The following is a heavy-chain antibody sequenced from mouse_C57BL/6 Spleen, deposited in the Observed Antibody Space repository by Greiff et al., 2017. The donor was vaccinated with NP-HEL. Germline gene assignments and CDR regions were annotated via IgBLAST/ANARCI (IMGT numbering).Heavy chain of an antibody. Sequence: EVKVEESGGGLVKPGGSLKLSCAASGFTFSDYGMHWVRQAPEKGLEWVAYISSGSSTIYYADTVKGRFTISRDNAKNTLFLQMTSLRSEDTAMYYCARKRYYGKEDAMDYWGQGTSVTVSS. CDR2: ISSGSSTI. V-gene: IGHV5-17*01. J-gene: IGHJ4*01. CDR1: GFTFSDYG. D-gene: IGHD1-1*01. CDR3: ARKRYYGKEDAMDY.